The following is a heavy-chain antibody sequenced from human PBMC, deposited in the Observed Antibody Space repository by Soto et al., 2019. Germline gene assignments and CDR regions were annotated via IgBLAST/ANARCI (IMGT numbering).Heavy chain of an antibody. CDR3: AREYSESFPYLDY. CDR2: IIPIFGTA. V-gene: IGHV1-69*05. CDR1: GGTFSSYA. J-gene: IGHJ4*02. Sequence: SVKVSFKASGGTFSSYAISWVRQAPGQGLEWMGGIIPIFGTANYAQKLQGRVTMTTDTSTSTAYMELRSLRSDDTAVYYCAREYSESFPYLDYWGQGTLVTVSS. D-gene: IGHD1-26*01.